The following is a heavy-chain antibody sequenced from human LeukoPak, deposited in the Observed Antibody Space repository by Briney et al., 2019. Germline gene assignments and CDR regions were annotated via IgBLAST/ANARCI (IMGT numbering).Heavy chain of an antibody. D-gene: IGHD3-10*01. CDR3: ASSSITMVRGDPLGMDV. J-gene: IGHJ6*04. Sequence: ASVKVSCKASGYTFTSYGISWVRQAPGQGHEWMGWISAYNGNTNYAQKLQGRVTMTTDTSTSTAYMELRSLRSDDTAVYYCASSSITMVRGDPLGMDVWGKGTTVTVSS. CDR1: GYTFTSYG. CDR2: ISAYNGNT. V-gene: IGHV1-18*04.